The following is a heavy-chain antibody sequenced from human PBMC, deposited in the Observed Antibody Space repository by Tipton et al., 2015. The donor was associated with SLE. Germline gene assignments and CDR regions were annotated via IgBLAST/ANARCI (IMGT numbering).Heavy chain of an antibody. V-gene: IGHV4-39*07. CDR1: GGSISSSSYY. D-gene: IGHD2-15*01. CDR2: INHSGST. Sequence: TLSLTCTVSGGSISSSSYYWGWIRQPPGKGLEWIGEINHSGSTNYNPSLKSRVTISVDTSKNQFSLNLRSVTAADTAVYDCTRGPYCSVDSCCRGMDVWGQGTTVTVSS. CDR3: TRGPYCSVDSCCRGMDV. J-gene: IGHJ6*02.